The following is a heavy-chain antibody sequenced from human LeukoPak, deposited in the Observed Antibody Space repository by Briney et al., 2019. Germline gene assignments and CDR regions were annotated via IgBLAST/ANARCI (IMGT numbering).Heavy chain of an antibody. J-gene: IGHJ4*02. V-gene: IGHV3-7*01. CDR1: GFPFIEYS. Sequence: GGSLRLSCTASGFPFIEYSMNWVRQAPGKGLEWVANLKPNGGDKYYVDSVKGRFTISRDNAKNSLYLQMNSLRAEDTAVYYCARVDCTGGSCFSGFDCWGQGTLLTVSS. CDR3: ARVDCTGGSCFSGFDC. D-gene: IGHD2-15*01. CDR2: LKPNGGDK.